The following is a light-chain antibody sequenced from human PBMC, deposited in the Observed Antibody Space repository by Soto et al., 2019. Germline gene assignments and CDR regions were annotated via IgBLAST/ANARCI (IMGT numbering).Light chain of an antibody. CDR1: QSIGNY. CDR3: QQRSSWPFT. Sequence: EIVLTQSPTTPSFSPGEGAPLSRRASQSIGNYLAWYQQKPGQAPRLLIYATSNRATGIPARFSGSGSGTDFTLTISSLEPEDFAVYYCQQRSSWPFTFGPGTKVDI. CDR2: ATS. J-gene: IGKJ3*01. V-gene: IGKV3-11*01.